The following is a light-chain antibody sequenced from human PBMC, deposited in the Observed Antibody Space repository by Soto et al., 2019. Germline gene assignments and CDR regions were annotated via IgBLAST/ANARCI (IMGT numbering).Light chain of an antibody. J-gene: IGLJ3*02. CDR3: GTWDGSLSAGV. CDR1: SSNIGNNY. Sequence: QPVLTQPPSVSAAPGQKVTISCSGSSSNIGNNYVSWYQQLPGTAPKLLIYDNNKRPSGIPDRFSGSKSGTSATLGITGLQTGDEADYYCGTWDGSLSAGVFGGGIKLTVL. CDR2: DNN. V-gene: IGLV1-51*01.